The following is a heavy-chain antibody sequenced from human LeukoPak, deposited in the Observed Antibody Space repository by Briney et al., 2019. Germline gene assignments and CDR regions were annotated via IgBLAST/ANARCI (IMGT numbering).Heavy chain of an antibody. V-gene: IGHV3-23*01. CDR2: ISGSGGST. CDR1: GFTFSSYA. D-gene: IGHD6-19*01. CDR3: AKAPYSSGWYTFDY. Sequence: GGSLRLSCAASGFTFSSYAMRWVRQAPGKGLEWVSAISGSGGSTYYADSVKGRFTISRDNSKNTLYLQMNSLRAEDTAVYYCAKAPYSSGWYTFDYWGQGTLVTVSS. J-gene: IGHJ4*02.